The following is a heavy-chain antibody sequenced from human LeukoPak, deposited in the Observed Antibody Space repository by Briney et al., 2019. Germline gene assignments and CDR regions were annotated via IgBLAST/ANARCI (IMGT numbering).Heavy chain of an antibody. J-gene: IGHJ4*02. CDR3: ARANIYDFWSGYYYFDY. Sequence: SETLSLTCTVSGGSISSYYWSWIRQPPGKGLEWIGYIYYSGSTNYNPSLKSRVTISVDTSKNQFSLKLSSVTAADTDVYYCARANIYDFWSGYYYFDYWGQGTLVTVSS. CDR1: GGSISSYY. CDR2: IYYSGST. V-gene: IGHV4-59*01. D-gene: IGHD3-3*01.